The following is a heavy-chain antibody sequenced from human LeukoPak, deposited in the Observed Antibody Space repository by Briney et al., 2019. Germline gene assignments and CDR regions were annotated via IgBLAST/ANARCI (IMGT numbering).Heavy chain of an antibody. CDR3: AEGIWWLQFP. CDR2: ISYDGSNK. Sequence: GGSLRLSCAASGFTFSSYGMHWVRRAPGKGLEWVAVISYDGSNKYYADSVKGRFTISRDNSKNTLYLQMNSLRAEDTAVYYCAEGIWWLQFPWRQGTLVTVSS. V-gene: IGHV3-30*18. D-gene: IGHD5-12*01. CDR1: GFTFSSYG. J-gene: IGHJ5*02.